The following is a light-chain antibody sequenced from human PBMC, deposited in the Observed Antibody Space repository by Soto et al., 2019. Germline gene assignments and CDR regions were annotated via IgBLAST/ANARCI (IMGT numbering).Light chain of an antibody. CDR3: QQYYRYTWT. Sequence: DIHMTQSPSSLSASVGDRVTITCRASQGISNYLGWYQQKPGKVPKSLIYSASSLQSAVPSKFSGSGSGTDFTLTSYDLKPDDFAICYCQQYYRYTWTFGQGTKVEIK. J-gene: IGKJ1*01. V-gene: IGKV1-16*02. CDR1: QGISNY. CDR2: SAS.